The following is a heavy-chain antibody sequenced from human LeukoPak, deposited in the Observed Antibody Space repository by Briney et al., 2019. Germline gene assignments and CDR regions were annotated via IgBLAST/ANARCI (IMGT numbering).Heavy chain of an antibody. CDR1: GGSVSNGTYY. Sequence: PSETLSLTCTVSGGSVSNGTYYWSWIRQPPGKGLEWIRYLYYSGSTNYNPSLQSRVTISVDTSKNQFSLKLSSVTAADTAVYFCARGYSSRLIHYWGQGTLVTVSS. CDR2: LYYSGST. V-gene: IGHV4-61*01. J-gene: IGHJ4*02. CDR3: ARGYSSRLIHY. D-gene: IGHD6-13*01.